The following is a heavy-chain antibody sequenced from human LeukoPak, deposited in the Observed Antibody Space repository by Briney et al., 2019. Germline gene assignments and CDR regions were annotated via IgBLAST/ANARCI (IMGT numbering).Heavy chain of an antibody. V-gene: IGHV1-46*01. CDR2: INPSGGST. D-gene: IGHD3-10*01. J-gene: IGHJ5*02. Sequence: GASVKVSCKASGYTFTSYYMHWVRQAPGQGLEWVGIINPSGGSTSYAQKFQGRVTMTRDTSTSTVYMELSSLRSEDTAVYYCARGPYITMVRGVIISWFDPWGQGTLVTVSS. CDR3: ARGPYITMVRGVIISWFDP. CDR1: GYTFTSYY.